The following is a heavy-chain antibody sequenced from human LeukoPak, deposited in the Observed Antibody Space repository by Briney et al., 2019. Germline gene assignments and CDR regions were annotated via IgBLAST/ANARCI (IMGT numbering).Heavy chain of an antibody. CDR3: ARGADSSSWYYYYYYMDV. CDR2: MNPNSGNT. J-gene: IGHJ6*03. Sequence: ASVKVSCKASGYTFTSYDINWVRQATGQGLEWMGWMNPNSGNTGYAQKFQGRVTMTRNTSISTAYMELSSLSSEDTAVYYCARGADSSSWYYYYYYMDVWGKGTTVTVSS. CDR1: GYTFTSYD. D-gene: IGHD6-13*01. V-gene: IGHV1-8*01.